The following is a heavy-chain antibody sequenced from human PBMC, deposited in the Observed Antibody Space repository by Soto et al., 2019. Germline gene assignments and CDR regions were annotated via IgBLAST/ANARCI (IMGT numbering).Heavy chain of an antibody. V-gene: IGHV3-7*03. Sequence: EVQLVESGGGLVQPGGSLRLSCAASGFTFSSYWMSWVRQAPGKGLEWVANIKQDGSEKYYVDSVKGRFTISRDNAKNSLYLQMNSLRAEDTAVYYCARDLPVSRWFTGHYYYYGMDVWGQGTTVTVSS. CDR2: IKQDGSEK. CDR1: GFTFSSYW. D-gene: IGHD3-9*01. J-gene: IGHJ6*02. CDR3: ARDLPVSRWFTGHYYYYGMDV.